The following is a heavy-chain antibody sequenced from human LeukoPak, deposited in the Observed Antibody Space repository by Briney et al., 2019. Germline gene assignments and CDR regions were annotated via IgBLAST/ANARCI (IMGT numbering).Heavy chain of an antibody. CDR2: MNPNSGNA. CDR1: GYTFTSYD. Sequence: ASVKVSCKASGYTFTSYDINWVRQATGQGLEWMGWMNPNSGNAGYAQKFQGRVTMTRNTSISTAYMELSSLRSEDTAVYYCARGVDGSRRFDPWGQGTLVTVSS. V-gene: IGHV1-8*01. J-gene: IGHJ5*02. CDR3: ARGVDGSRRFDP. D-gene: IGHD5-24*01.